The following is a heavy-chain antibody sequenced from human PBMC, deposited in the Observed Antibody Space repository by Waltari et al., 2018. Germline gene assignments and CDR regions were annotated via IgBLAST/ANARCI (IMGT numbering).Heavy chain of an antibody. CDR3: TALEYRSSWFHPQGY. V-gene: IGHV1-69-2*01. CDR1: GYTFTDYY. D-gene: IGHD6-13*01. Sequence: EVQLVQSGAVLQQPGATVTISCKASGYTFTDYYMHWVQQAPGKGLEWMGRGGPEDGERIYARKYQGGAMISADTTTGTDYKELSSLRTEGTAAYDCTALEYRSSWFHPQGYCGQGTLGT. J-gene: IGHJ4*02. CDR2: GGPEDGER.